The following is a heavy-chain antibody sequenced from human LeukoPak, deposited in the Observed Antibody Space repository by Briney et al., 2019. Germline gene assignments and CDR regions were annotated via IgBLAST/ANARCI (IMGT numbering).Heavy chain of an antibody. D-gene: IGHD4-11*01. J-gene: IGHJ5*02. CDR2: VSVYSGNT. V-gene: IGHV1-18*01. CDR3: ARAATTLDP. Sequence: GASVKVSCTASGYIFTNYGISWVRQAPGQGLEWMGWVSVYSGNTKYAQKFQGRVTMTTDTSTTTASMEVRSLRSDDTAVYYCARAATTLDPWGQGTLVTVSS. CDR1: GYIFTNYG.